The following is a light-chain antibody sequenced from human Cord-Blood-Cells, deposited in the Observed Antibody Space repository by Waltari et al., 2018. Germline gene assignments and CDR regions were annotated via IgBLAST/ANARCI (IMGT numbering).Light chain of an antibody. CDR3: QSYDSSLSGSYV. CDR1: SSNIGAGYD. Sequence: QSVLTQPPSVSGAPGQRVTISCTGSSSNIGAGYDVHWYQQLPGTAPKLLIYGNSTRPPGVPDRFAGSKSGTSASLAITGLQAEDEADYYCQSYDSSLSGSYVFGTGTKVTVL. J-gene: IGLJ1*01. V-gene: IGLV1-40*01. CDR2: GNS.